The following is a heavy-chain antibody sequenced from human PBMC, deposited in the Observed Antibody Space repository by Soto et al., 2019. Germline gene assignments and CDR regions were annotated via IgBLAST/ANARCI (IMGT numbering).Heavy chain of an antibody. CDR1: GGTFGSYA. CDR2: IIPVSGAA. Sequence: QVQLVQSGAEVKKPGSSVKVSCKASGGTFGSYAFSWVRHAPGQGLEWMGGIIPVSGAAHYAQKFQGRVTITADETTSTAYMELSILSSQDTAVYYCATALGCRSTACTLDYWGQGTRVIVSS. CDR3: ATALGCRSTACTLDY. D-gene: IGHD2-2*01. J-gene: IGHJ4*02. V-gene: IGHV1-69*01.